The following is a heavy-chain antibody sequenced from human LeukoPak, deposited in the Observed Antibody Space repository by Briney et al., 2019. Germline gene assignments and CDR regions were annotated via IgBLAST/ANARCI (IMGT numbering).Heavy chain of an antibody. J-gene: IGHJ6*03. CDR2: ISSSGTYI. V-gene: IGHV3-21*06. CDR1: GFTFSDYG. D-gene: IGHD2-2*01. CDR3: ARGQGYCSSTRCSSGYYMDV. Sequence: GGSLRLSCAASGFTFSDYGMNWVRVAPGKGPEWVSRISSSGTYIDYRDSVKGRFTISRDNSRSALYLQVDSLRAEGTAVYYCARGQGYCSSTRCSSGYYMDVWGTGTTVTV.